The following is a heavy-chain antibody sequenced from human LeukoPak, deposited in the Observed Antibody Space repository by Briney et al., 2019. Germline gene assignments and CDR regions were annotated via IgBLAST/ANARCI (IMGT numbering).Heavy chain of an antibody. CDR3: ARGYYDSSGYSFDY. D-gene: IGHD3-22*01. CDR2: IYCSGST. CDR1: GGSISSYY. Sequence: PSETLSLTCTVSGGSISSYYWSWIRQPPGKGLEWIGYIYCSGSTNYNPSLKSRVTISVDTSKNQFSLKLSSVTAADTAVYYCARGYYDSSGYSFDYWGQGTLVTVSS. J-gene: IGHJ4*02. V-gene: IGHV4-59*01.